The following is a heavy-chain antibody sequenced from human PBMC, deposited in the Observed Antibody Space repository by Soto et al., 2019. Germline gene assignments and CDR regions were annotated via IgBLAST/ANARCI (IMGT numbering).Heavy chain of an antibody. J-gene: IGHJ4*02. D-gene: IGHD1-26*01. V-gene: IGHV2-5*02. CDR1: GFSLSTSGVA. CDR2: IYWDDDK. CDR3: AHRRRSTWDFDY. Sequence: QITLRESGPTLVKPTQTLTLTCTFSGFSLSTSGVAVGWVRQPPGKALEWLALIYWDDDKRSSPSLKSRLTITKATPKPQLVLTMTNMDPVDTATYSCAHRRRSTWDFDYWGQGTLVTVSS.